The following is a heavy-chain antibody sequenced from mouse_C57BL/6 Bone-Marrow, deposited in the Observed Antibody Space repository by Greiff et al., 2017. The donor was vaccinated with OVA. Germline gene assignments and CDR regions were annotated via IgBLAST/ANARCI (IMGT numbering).Heavy chain of an antibody. CDR1: GYTFTDYE. V-gene: IGHV1-15*01. D-gene: IGHD2-1*01. CDR2: IDPETGGT. J-gene: IGHJ3*01. CDR3: TREVLYYAYGGWFAY. Sequence: QVHVKQSGAELVRPGASVTLSCKASGYTFTDYEMHWVKQTPVHGLEWIGAIDPETGGTAYNQKFKGKAILTADKSSSTAYMELRSLTSEDSAVYYCTREVLYYAYGGWFAYWGQGTLVTVSA.